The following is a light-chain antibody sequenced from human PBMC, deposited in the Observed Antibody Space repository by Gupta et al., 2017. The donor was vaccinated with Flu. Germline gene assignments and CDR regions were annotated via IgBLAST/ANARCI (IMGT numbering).Light chain of an antibody. CDR2: EDS. CDR1: KIGSKS. V-gene: IGLV3-21*03. CDR3: HVWDSSSDQEG. Sequence: SYVLTQPPSVSVAPGKTARITCGGNKIGSKSVHWYQQRPGQAPVRVGKEDSDRPSGIPERFAGYNAGNTDNRKISRVEAGDEADDDGHVWDSSSDQEGVGGGTKMTV. J-gene: IGLJ2*01.